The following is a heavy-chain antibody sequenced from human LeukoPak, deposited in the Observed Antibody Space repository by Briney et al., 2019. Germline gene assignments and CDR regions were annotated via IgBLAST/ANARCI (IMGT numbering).Heavy chain of an antibody. CDR1: GFTFNRFC. J-gene: IGHJ4*02. CDR3: ANDLWASETVIVTSRVADS. CDR2: IGGRGDNT. V-gene: IGHV3-23*01. D-gene: IGHD2-21*01. Sequence: GGSLRLSCGASGFTFNRFCMSWVRQAPGKGLEWVSAIGGRGDNTWYADSVKGRFTISRDNSTNTLYLQMNSLRAEDTAMYYCANDLWASETVIVTSRVADSWGQGTLVTVSS.